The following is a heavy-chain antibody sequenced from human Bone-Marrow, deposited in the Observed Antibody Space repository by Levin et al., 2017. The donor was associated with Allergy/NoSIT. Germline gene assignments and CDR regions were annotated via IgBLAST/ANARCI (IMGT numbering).Heavy chain of an antibody. CDR3: ARDPHRWLPHAAGSPNDAFDI. V-gene: IGHV3-21*01. CDR1: GFTFSSYS. D-gene: IGHD6-13*01. Sequence: GESLKISCAASGFTFSSYSMNWVRQAPGKGLEWVSSISSSSSYIYYADSVKGRFTISRDNAKNSLYLQMNSLRAEDTAVYYCARDPHRWLPHAAGSPNDAFDIWGQGTMVTVSS. J-gene: IGHJ3*02. CDR2: ISSSSSYI.